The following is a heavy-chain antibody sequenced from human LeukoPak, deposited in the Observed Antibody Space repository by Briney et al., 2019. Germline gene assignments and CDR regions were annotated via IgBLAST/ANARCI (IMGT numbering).Heavy chain of an antibody. CDR2: ISSSGSTI. J-gene: IGHJ5*02. Sequence: GGSLRLSCAASGFTFSSYEMNWVRQAPGKGLEWVSYISSSGSTIYYADSVKGRFAISRDNAKNSLYLQMNSLRAEDTAVYYCAREGEDYSSSWYAWFDPWGQGTLVTVSS. CDR1: GFTFSSYE. CDR3: AREGEDYSSSWYAWFDP. D-gene: IGHD6-13*01. V-gene: IGHV3-48*03.